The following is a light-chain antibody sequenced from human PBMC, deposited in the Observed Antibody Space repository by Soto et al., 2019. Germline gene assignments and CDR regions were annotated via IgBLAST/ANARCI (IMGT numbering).Light chain of an antibody. J-gene: IGLJ1*01. CDR1: SSDVGSYNL. CDR3: CSYAGSGTYV. Sequence: QSALTQPASVSGSPGQSITISCTGTSSDVGSYNLVPWYQQHPDKAPKLLIYENNKRPSGVSNRFSGSKSGNTASLTISGLQAEDETDYYCCSYAGSGTYVFGSGTNVTVL. CDR2: ENN. V-gene: IGLV2-23*01.